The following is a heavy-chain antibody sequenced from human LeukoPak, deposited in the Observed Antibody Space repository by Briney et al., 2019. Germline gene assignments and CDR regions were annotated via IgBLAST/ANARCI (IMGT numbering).Heavy chain of an antibody. Sequence: GGSLRLSCSASGFTFSSYGMHWVRQAPGKGLEGVAFIRYDGSNKYHADYVKVRFTISKDNSKTTLDLQMNSLRAEDTAVYYCAKDICGGNCYPNGGYWGQGTLVIVSS. D-gene: IGHD2-21*01. CDR1: GFTFSSYG. V-gene: IGHV3-30*02. CDR3: AKDICGGNCYPNGGY. J-gene: IGHJ4*02. CDR2: IRYDGSNK.